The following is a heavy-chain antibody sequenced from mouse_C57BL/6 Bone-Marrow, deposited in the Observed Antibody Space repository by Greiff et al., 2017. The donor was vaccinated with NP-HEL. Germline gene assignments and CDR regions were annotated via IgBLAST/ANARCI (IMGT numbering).Heavy chain of an antibody. J-gene: IGHJ3*01. CDR1: GYTFTSYW. Sequence: QVQLQQPGAELVRPGTSVKLSCKASGYTFTSYWMHWVKQRPGQGLEWIGVIDPSDSYTNYNQKFKGKATLTVDTSSSTAYMQLSSLTSEDSAVYYCARCGWDSFAYWGQGTLVTVSA. CDR3: ARCGWDSFAY. CDR2: IDPSDSYT. V-gene: IGHV1-59*01. D-gene: IGHD4-1*01.